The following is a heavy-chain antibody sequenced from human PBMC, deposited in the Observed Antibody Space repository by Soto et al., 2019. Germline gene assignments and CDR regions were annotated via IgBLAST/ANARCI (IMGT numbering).Heavy chain of an antibody. Sequence: QVQLQESGPGLVKPSETLSLTCTVSGGSISSYYWSWIRQPPGKGLEWIGYIYYSGITNYNPSLISRVTISLDTSETQFSLKLSSVTAADTAVYYCARTSRQQLVPLYYYYMDVWGKGTTVTVSS. CDR3: ARTSRQQLVPLYYYYMDV. J-gene: IGHJ6*03. V-gene: IGHV4-59*08. D-gene: IGHD6-13*01. CDR2: IYYSGIT. CDR1: GGSISSYY.